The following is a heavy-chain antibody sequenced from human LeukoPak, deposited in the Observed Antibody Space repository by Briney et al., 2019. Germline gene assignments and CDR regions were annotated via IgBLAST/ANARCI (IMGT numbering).Heavy chain of an antibody. V-gene: IGHV3-48*03. CDR3: ARDRPSTYYYYGMDV. CDR2: ISSSGSTI. Sequence: GGSLRLSCAASGFTFSSYEMNWVRQAPGKGLEWVSYISSSGSTIYYADSVKGRFTISRDNAKNSLYLQMNSLRAEDTAVYYCARDRPSTYYYYGMDVWGQGTTVTVSS. J-gene: IGHJ6*02. CDR1: GFTFSSYE.